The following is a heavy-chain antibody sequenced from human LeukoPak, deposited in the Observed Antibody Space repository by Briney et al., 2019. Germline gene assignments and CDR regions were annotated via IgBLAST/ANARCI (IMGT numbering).Heavy chain of an antibody. J-gene: IGHJ4*02. D-gene: IGHD3-3*01. Sequence: HPGGSLRLSCAASGFTFNFYDMHWVRQAPGEGLEWVSSIGTAGDTHYPDSVKGRFTISRENAKNSFYLQMNTLGAGDTAVYYCARSPPDYAFRRGYYFDDWGQGTLVTVSS. V-gene: IGHV3-13*01. CDR2: IGTAGDT. CDR3: ARSPPDYAFRRGYYFDD. CDR1: GFTFNFYD.